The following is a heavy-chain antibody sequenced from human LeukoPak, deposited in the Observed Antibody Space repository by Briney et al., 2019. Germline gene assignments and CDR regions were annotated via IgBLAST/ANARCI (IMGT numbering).Heavy chain of an antibody. Sequence: GASVKVSCKASGFTLINSAVQWVRQARGQRLEWVGWIIVGSGQTRYAQKFQERVTITSDMSTSKAFLELSSLRSEDSAVYYCAAGDTLVRGVIIPFAPWGQGTLVTVSS. CDR1: GFTLINSA. J-gene: IGHJ5*02. CDR2: IIVGSGQT. V-gene: IGHV1-58*01. CDR3: AAGDTLVRGVIIPFAP. D-gene: IGHD3-10*01.